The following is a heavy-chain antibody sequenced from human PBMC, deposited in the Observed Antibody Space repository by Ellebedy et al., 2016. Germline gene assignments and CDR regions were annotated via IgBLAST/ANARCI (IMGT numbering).Heavy chain of an antibody. Sequence: ASVKVSCKPSGYTFTSHSMHWVRQAPGQGLEWMGVIKHSGGGTTYAQKFHGRVTMTRDTSTTTVYMELSSLRSDDTAVYYCAGHDSSGYCYYFDYWGQGTLVTVSS. D-gene: IGHD3-22*01. CDR2: IKHSGGGT. V-gene: IGHV1-46*01. CDR1: GYTFTSHS. J-gene: IGHJ4*02. CDR3: AGHDSSGYCYYFDY.